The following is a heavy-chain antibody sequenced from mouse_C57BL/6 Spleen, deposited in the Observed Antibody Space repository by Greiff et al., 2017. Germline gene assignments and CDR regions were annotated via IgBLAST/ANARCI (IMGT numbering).Heavy chain of an antibody. CDR2: IYPGDGDT. CDR3: ARWGDYYFDY. V-gene: IGHV1-80*01. J-gene: IGHJ2*01. Sequence: VQLVESGAELVKPGASVKISCKASGYAFSSYWMNWVKQRPGKGLEWIGQIYPGDGDTNYNGKFKGKATLTADKSSSTAYMQLSSLTSEDSAVYFCARWGDYYFDYWGQGTTLTVSS. CDR1: GYAFSSYW.